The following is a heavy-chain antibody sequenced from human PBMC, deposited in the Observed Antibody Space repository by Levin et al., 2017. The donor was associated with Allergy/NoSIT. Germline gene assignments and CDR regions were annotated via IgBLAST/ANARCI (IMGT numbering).Heavy chain of an antibody. CDR3: ITVGYDILTGYSLD. CDR2: IKSQNDGGTT. CDR1: GFTFTDAW. Sequence: SCAGTGFTFTDAWMNWVRQFPGKGLEWVGRIKSQNDGGTTEYAAPVKGRFTISRDDSKDTLFLQMNNLKTEDTAVYYCITVGYDILTGYSLDWGQGTIVTVSS. V-gene: IGHV3-15*01. J-gene: IGHJ3*01. D-gene: IGHD3-9*01.